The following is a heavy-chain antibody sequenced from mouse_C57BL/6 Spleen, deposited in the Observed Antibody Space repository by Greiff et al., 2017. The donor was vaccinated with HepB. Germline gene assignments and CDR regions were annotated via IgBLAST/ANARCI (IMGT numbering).Heavy chain of an antibody. Sequence: EVMLVESGGGLVKPGGSLKLSCAASGFTFSSYAMSWVRQTPEKRLEWVATISDGGSYTYYPDNVKGRFTISRDNAKNNLYLQMGHLKSEDTAMYYCARDGNYYAMDYWGQGTSVTVSS. CDR2: ISDGGSYT. CDR3: ARDGNYYAMDY. CDR1: GFTFSSYA. J-gene: IGHJ4*01. V-gene: IGHV5-4*01. D-gene: IGHD2-1*01.